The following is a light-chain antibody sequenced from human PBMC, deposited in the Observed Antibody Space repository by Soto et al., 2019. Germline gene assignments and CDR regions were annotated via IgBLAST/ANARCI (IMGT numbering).Light chain of an antibody. CDR3: QQYKDWPPLT. CDR2: GAS. CDR1: QNINSN. Sequence: EILMTQSPLTLSVSPGEEATLSCRASQNINSNLAWYQQRPGQAPRVLIYGASSRASGIPDRFSGSGSGTDFTLTINRLEPDDFAVYYCQQYKDWPPLTFGGGTRVESK. V-gene: IGKV3D-15*01. J-gene: IGKJ4*01.